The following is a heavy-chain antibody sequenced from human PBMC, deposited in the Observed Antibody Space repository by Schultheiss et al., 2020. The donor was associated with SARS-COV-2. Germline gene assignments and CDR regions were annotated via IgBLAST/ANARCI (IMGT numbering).Heavy chain of an antibody. CDR2: ISWNSGSI. CDR1: GFTFSSYA. CDR3: ARDPPTMDDSSGQGDY. D-gene: IGHD3-22*01. Sequence: GGSLRLSCAASGFTFSSYAMHWVRQAPGKGLEWVSGISWNSGSIGYADSVKGRFTISRDNAKNSLYLQMNSLTVEDTAVYYCARDPPTMDDSSGQGDYWGQGTLVTVSS. V-gene: IGHV3-9*01. J-gene: IGHJ4*02.